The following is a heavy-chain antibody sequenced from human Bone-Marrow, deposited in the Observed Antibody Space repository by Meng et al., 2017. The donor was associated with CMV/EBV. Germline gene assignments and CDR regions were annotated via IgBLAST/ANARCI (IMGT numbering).Heavy chain of an antibody. V-gene: IGHV1-2*02. CDR1: Y. CDR3: VREEGFLEWLFTSNLGSWGMDV. Sequence: YMNRVRQDPGQGLEWMGWINPNSGGTNYAQKFQGRVTMTRDTSISTAYMELSRLRSDDTAVYYCVREEGFLEWLFTSNLGSWGMDVWGQGTTVTVSS. CDR2: INPNSGGT. D-gene: IGHD3-3*01. J-gene: IGHJ6*02.